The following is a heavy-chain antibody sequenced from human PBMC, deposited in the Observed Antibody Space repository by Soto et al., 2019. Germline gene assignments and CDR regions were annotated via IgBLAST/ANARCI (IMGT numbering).Heavy chain of an antibody. CDR1: GFTFSSHP. CDR2: SYNTGGSR. Sequence: RLACVASGFTFSSHPMSCVRQAPGKGLEWVSSSYNTGGSRDYADSVKGRFTISRDNSNDTLYLQMSSLRAEDTAVYYCAREADRESSRFDXWGQGTLVTVSX. CDR3: AREADRESSRFDX. J-gene: IGHJ4*02. V-gene: IGHV3-23*01.